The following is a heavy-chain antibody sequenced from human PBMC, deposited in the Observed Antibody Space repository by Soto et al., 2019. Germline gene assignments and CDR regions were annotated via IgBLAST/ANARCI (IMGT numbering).Heavy chain of an antibody. Sequence: GGSLRLSCAAFGFTFSSFAMSWVRQAPGKGLEWVSAISGSGGSTYYADSVKGRFTISRDNSKNTLYLQMNSLRAEDTAVYYCAKDPGYYGSGSYLFDYWGQGTLVTVSS. CDR3: AKDPGYYGSGSYLFDY. CDR1: GFTFSSFA. D-gene: IGHD3-10*01. V-gene: IGHV3-23*01. J-gene: IGHJ4*02. CDR2: ISGSGGST.